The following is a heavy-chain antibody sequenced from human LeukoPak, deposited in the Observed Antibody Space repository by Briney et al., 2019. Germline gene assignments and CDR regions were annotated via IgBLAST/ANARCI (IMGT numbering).Heavy chain of an antibody. V-gene: IGHV3-7*01. Sequence: GGSLRLSCAASGFTFSTYWMNWYRQAPGKGLEWVGNINQDASEINYVDSVRGRFTISRDNAKNSLHLQMNSLRAEDTAVYYCATVRDNSDWQKRFDSWGQGTLVTVSS. CDR3: ATVRDNSDWQKRFDS. D-gene: IGHD2-21*02. J-gene: IGHJ4*02. CDR2: INQDASEI. CDR1: GFTFSTYW.